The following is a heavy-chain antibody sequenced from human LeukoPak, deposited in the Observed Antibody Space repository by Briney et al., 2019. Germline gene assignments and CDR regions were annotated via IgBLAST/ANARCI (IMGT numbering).Heavy chain of an antibody. Sequence: SGGSLRLSCAASGFTFSSYAMHWVRQAPGKGLEYVSAISSNGGSTYYANSVKGRFTISRDNSKNTLYLQMGSLRAEDMAVYYCARAEYSSSSVPLGALAALYYFDYWGQGTLVTVSS. J-gene: IGHJ4*02. D-gene: IGHD6-6*01. V-gene: IGHV3-64*01. CDR3: ARAEYSSSSVPLGALAALYYFDY. CDR2: ISSNGGST. CDR1: GFTFSSYA.